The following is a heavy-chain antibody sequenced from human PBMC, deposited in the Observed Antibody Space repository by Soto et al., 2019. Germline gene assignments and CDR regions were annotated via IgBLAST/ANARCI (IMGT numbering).Heavy chain of an antibody. CDR2: INPNNGGT. V-gene: IGHV1-2*02. CDR3: RVVRAVSAFLLNRSSDL. Sequence: GASVKVSCKAYGYSFTGNSMHSVRQATGQGLEWMGWINPNNGGTNYAQKFQGRVTMTRDTSISTAYMDLSRLIFFFPAEDGIRVVRAVSAFLLNRSSDL. J-gene: IGHJ2*01. D-gene: IGHD3-10*02. CDR1: GYSFTGNS.